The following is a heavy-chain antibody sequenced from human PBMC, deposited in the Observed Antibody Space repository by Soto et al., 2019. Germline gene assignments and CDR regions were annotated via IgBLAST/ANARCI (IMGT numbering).Heavy chain of an antibody. Sequence: SETLSLTCTVSGDSISSATHYWNWIRQHPGKGLEWIWYVSSSGNSYYSPSIKSRVLMLVDTYKNLFSMKLSFVTVADTAKYFCQGRITPKRNVFDSWGQGTQVTVYS. CDR2: VSSSGNS. D-gene: IGHD1-1*01. J-gene: IGHJ4*02. CDR3: QGRITPKRNVFDS. V-gene: IGHV4-31*06. CDR1: GDSISSATHY.